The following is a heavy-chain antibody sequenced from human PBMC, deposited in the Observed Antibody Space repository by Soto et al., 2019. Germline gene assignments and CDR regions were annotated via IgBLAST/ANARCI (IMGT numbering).Heavy chain of an antibody. CDR2: IYYSGST. CDR1: GGSISSSSYY. Sequence: PSETLSLTCTVSGGSISSSSYYWGWIRQPPGKGLEWIGSIYYSGSTYYNPSLKSRVTISVDTSKNQFSLKLSSVTAADTAVYYCASQVGPLKSWFDPWGQGTLVTVSS. V-gene: IGHV4-39*01. J-gene: IGHJ5*02. D-gene: IGHD1-26*01. CDR3: ASQVGPLKSWFDP.